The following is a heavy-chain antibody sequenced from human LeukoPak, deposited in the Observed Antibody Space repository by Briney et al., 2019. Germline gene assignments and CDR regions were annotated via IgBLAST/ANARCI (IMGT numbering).Heavy chain of an antibody. CDR3: TRLYSSGIVDY. CDR1: GFTFSGSA. Sequence: GRSLRLSCAASGFTFSGSAMHWVRQASGKGLEWVGRIRSKANSYATAYAASVKGRFTISRDDSKNTAYLQMNSLKTEDTAVYYCTRLYSSGIVDYWGQGTLVTVSS. V-gene: IGHV3-73*01. J-gene: IGHJ4*02. D-gene: IGHD6-19*01. CDR2: IRSKANSYAT.